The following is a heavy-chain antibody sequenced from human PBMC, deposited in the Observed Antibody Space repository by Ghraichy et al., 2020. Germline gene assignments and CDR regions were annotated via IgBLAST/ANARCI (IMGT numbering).Heavy chain of an antibody. Sequence: ASVKVSCKASGYTFTSYDINWVRQATGQGLEWMGWMNPNSGNTGYAQKFQGRVTMTRNTSISTAYMELSSLRSEDTAVYYCARGIRGRFWSGQSSTRPSVTRYYYYMDVWGKGTTVTVSS. CDR3: ARGIRGRFWSGQSSTRPSVTRYYYYMDV. CDR1: GYTFTSYD. V-gene: IGHV1-8*01. J-gene: IGHJ6*03. CDR2: MNPNSGNT. D-gene: IGHD3-3*01.